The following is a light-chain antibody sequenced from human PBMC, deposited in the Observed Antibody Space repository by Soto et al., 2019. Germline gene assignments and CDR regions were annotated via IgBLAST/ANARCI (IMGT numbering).Light chain of an antibody. CDR3: HQRQSWPRT. Sequence: EIVLTQSLGTLSLSPGERATLSCRASQSVSNNYLAWYQQKPGQAPRLLIYGASNRATGIPDRFSGSGSGTDFTLTISSLEPEDFAVYYCHQRQSWPRTFGQGTMVDIK. CDR1: QSVSNNY. CDR2: GAS. V-gene: IGKV3-20*01. J-gene: IGKJ1*01.